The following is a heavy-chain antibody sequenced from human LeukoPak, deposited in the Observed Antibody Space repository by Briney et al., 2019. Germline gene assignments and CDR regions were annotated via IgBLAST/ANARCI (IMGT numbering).Heavy chain of an antibody. CDR3: AKDPLDY. J-gene: IGHJ4*02. CDR2: ISGSGANT. Sequence: GGSLRLSCVASGFTFNIYAMIRVRQAPGKGLEWVSGISGSGANTYNGDYVKGRFTISRDNSKNTLYLQMNSLRAEDTAIYYCAKDPLDYWGQGTLVTVSS. CDR1: GFTFNIYA. V-gene: IGHV3-23*01.